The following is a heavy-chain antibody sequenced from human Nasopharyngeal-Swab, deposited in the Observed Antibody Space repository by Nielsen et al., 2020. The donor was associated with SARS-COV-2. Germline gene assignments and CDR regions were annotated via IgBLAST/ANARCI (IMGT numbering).Heavy chain of an antibody. V-gene: IGHV1-2*06. CDR3: ARAVYYDFWSGSKGGGVDY. CDR2: ISPNSGGT. J-gene: IGHJ4*02. D-gene: IGHD3-3*01. Sequence: WVRQAPGQGHEWVGRISPNSGGTNFAQKFQGRVTMTRDTSINTAYMELTRLLYDDTAVYYCARAVYYDFWSGSKGGGVDYWGQGTLVTVSS.